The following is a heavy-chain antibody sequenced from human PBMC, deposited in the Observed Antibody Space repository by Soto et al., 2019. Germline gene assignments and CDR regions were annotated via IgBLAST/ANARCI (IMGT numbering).Heavy chain of an antibody. Sequence: EVQLVESGGGLVQPGGSLRLSCAASGFTFSSYSMNWVRQAPGKGLEWVSYISSSSSTIYYADSVKGRFTISRDNAKNALYRQMNSLRAEDTAVYYCATSVTMVRGDVWGQGTTVTVSS. CDR1: GFTFSSYS. D-gene: IGHD3-10*01. J-gene: IGHJ6*02. CDR2: ISSSSSTI. V-gene: IGHV3-48*01. CDR3: ATSVTMVRGDV.